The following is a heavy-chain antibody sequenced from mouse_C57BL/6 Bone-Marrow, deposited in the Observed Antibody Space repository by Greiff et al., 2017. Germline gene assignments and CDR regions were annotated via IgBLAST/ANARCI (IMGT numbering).Heavy chain of an antibody. J-gene: IGHJ3*01. V-gene: IGHV1-15*01. CDR1: GYTFTDYE. Sequence: QVQLKQSGAELVRPGASVTLSCKASGYTFTDYEMHWVKQTPVHGLEWIGAIDPETGGTAYNQKFKGKAILTADKSSSTAYMELRSLTSEDSAVYDCMGYYGSSLAWFAYGGQGTLVTVSA. CDR2: IDPETGGT. D-gene: IGHD1-1*01. CDR3: MGYYGSSLAWFAY.